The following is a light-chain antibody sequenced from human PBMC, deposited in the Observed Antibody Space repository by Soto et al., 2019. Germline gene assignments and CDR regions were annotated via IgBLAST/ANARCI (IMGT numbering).Light chain of an antibody. CDR1: SSDVGGYNY. J-gene: IGLJ1*01. CDR3: TSYTSSSTYV. CDR2: DVT. Sequence: QSALTQPASVSGSPGQSITISCTGTSSDVGGYNYVFWYQHPPGKAPKLMTYDVTNRPSGVSNRFSGSKSGNTASLTISGLQAEDETDYYCTSYTSSSTYVFGTGTKVTVL. V-gene: IGLV2-14*03.